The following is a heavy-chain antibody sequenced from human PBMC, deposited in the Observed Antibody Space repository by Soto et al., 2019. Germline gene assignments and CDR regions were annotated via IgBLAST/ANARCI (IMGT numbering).Heavy chain of an antibody. D-gene: IGHD2-15*01. CDR3: ARTGGKRYYYYYGMDV. CDR1: GGSISSGGYS. V-gene: IGHV4-30-2*02. J-gene: IGHJ6*02. Sequence: QLQLQESGSGLVKPSQTLSLTCAVSGGSISSGGYSWSWIRQPPGKGLEWIGYIYHSGSTNYNPSLKSRVTISVDTSKNQFSLKLSSVTAADTAVYYCARTGGKRYYYYYGMDVWGQGTTVTVSS. CDR2: IYHSGST.